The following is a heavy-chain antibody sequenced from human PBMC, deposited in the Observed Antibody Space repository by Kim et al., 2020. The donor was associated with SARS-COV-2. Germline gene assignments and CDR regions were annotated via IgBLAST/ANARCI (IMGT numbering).Heavy chain of an antibody. V-gene: IGHV1-24*01. CDR1: GYTLTELS. D-gene: IGHD6-13*01. J-gene: IGHJ5*02. Sequence: ASVKVSCKVSGYTLTELSMHWVRQAPGKGLEWMGGFDPEDGETIYAQKFQGRVTITEDTSTDTAYMELSSLRSEDTAVYYCATLIGVIAAAGNWFDPWGQ. CDR2: FDPEDGET. CDR3: ATLIGVIAAAGNWFDP.